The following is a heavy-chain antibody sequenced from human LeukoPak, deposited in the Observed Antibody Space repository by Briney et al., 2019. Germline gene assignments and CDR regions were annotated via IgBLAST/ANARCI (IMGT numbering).Heavy chain of an antibody. V-gene: IGHV3-74*01. CDR1: GFTFSTYY. J-gene: IGHJ2*01. CDR2: INRDGSST. D-gene: IGHD4-23*01. Sequence: GGSLRLSCAASGFTFSTYYMHWVRQAPGKGLVWVSNINRDGSSTNYADSVKGRFTISRDNARNTLDLQMNSLRADDTAVYYCAIAEYGGNSPFALWGRGTLVTVSS. CDR3: AIAEYGGNSPFAL.